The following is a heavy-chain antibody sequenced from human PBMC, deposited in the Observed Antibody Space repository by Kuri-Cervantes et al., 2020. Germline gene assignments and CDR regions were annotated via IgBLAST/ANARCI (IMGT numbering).Heavy chain of an antibody. CDR1: GFTSSSYG. V-gene: IGHV3-30*18. Sequence: GGSLRLSCAASGFTSSSYGMHWVRQAPGKGLEWVAVISYDGSNKYYADSVKGRFTISRDNSKNTLYLQMNSLRAEDTAVYYCAKGGVRAGFDYWGQGTLVTVSS. CDR2: ISYDGSNK. J-gene: IGHJ4*02. CDR3: AKGGVRAGFDY. D-gene: IGHD3-16*01.